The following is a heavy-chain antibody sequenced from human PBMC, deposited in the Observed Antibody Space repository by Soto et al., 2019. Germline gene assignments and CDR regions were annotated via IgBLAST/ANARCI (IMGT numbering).Heavy chain of an antibody. D-gene: IGHD6-19*01. V-gene: IGHV1-18*01. CDR3: ARENVGGWNDY. CDR1: NYTFTSNG. Sequence: QVQLVQSGAEVKKPGASVKVSCKASNYTFTSNGISWVRQAPGQGLEWTGWISAYNGNTNYAQNLQGRVTMTTETPTSTAYMELRSLRSDDTAVYYCARENVGGWNDYWGQGTLVTFSS. CDR2: ISAYNGNT. J-gene: IGHJ4*02.